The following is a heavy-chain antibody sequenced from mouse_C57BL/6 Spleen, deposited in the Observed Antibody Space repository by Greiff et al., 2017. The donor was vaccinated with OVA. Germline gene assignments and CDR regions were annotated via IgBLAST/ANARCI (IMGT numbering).Heavy chain of an antibody. J-gene: IGHJ1*03. D-gene: IGHD1-1*01. CDR2: INPNNGGT. Sequence: VQLQQSGPELVKPGASVKIPCKASGYTFTDYNMDWVKQSHGKSLEWIGDINPNNGGTIYNQKFKGKAALTVDKSSSTAYMELRSLTSEDTAVYDCARHGSSYWYFDVWGTGTTVTVSS. CDR1: GYTFTDYN. V-gene: IGHV1-18*01. CDR3: ARHGSSYWYFDV.